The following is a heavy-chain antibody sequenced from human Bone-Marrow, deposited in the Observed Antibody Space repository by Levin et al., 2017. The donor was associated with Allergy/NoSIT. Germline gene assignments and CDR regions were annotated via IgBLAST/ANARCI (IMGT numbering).Heavy chain of an antibody. J-gene: IGHJ4*02. V-gene: IGHV3-13*04. CDR3: ARGVASHHDS. Sequence: HPGGSLRLSCAASGFSFNKYDMHWLRQSTEKGLEWVSSISRGGDTYYSGSVRGRFTISRDNDKNSLYLEMDTLRTGDTAFYYCARGVASHHDSWGQGTLVIVSS. D-gene: IGHD2-2*01. CDR2: ISRGGDT. CDR1: GFSFNKYD.